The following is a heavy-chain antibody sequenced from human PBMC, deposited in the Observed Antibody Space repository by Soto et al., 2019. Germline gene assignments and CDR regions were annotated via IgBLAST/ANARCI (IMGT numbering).Heavy chain of an antibody. CDR3: ARDRVKWFDP. J-gene: IGHJ5*02. CDR1: GGSISSYY. D-gene: IGHD2-21*01. CDR2: IYYSGNT. V-gene: IGHV4-59*01. Sequence: PSETLSLTCTVSGGSISSYYWSWIRQPPGKGLEWIGYIYYSGNTNYNPSLKSRVTISVDTSKNQFSLKLSSVTAADTAVYYCARDRVKWFDPWGQGTLVNVS.